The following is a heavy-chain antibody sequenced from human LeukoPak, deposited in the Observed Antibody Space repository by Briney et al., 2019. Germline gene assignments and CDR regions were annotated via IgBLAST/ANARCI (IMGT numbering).Heavy chain of an antibody. CDR2: IYYSGST. D-gene: IGHD6-13*01. V-gene: IGHV4-59*12. CDR3: ARGAYSSSWYGLDY. J-gene: IGHJ4*02. CDR1: GGSISSYY. Sequence: PSETLSLTCTVSGGSISSYYWSWIRQPPGKGLGWIGYIYYSGSTNYNPSLKSRVTISVDTSKNQFSLKLSSVTAADTAVYYCARGAYSSSWYGLDYWGQGTLVTVSS.